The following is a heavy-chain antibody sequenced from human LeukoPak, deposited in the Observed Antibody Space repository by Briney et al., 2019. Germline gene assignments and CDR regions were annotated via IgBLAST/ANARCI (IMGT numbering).Heavy chain of an antibody. J-gene: IGHJ6*03. D-gene: IGHD6-19*01. V-gene: IGHV1-8*01. Sequence: ASVKVSCKASGYTFTSYDINWVRQATGQGLEWMGWMNPNSGNTGYAQKFQGRVTMTRNTSISTAYMELSSLRSEDTAVYYCARGRRRAVAGYYYYYMDVWGKGTTVTISS. CDR1: GYTFTSYD. CDR2: MNPNSGNT. CDR3: ARGRRRAVAGYYYYYMDV.